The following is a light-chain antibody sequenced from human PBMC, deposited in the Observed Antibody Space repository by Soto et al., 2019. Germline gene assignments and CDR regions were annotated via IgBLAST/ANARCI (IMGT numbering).Light chain of an antibody. J-gene: IGKJ4*01. CDR3: QQYDNLPLT. CDR2: DAS. Sequence: EIVLTQSPATLSLSPGERATLSCRASQSVGSFLAWYHQKPGQAPRLLVYDASNRATGIPARFSGSGSGTDFTLTITSLEPEDFAVYYCQQYDNLPLTFGGGTKVEIK. V-gene: IGKV3-11*01. CDR1: QSVGSF.